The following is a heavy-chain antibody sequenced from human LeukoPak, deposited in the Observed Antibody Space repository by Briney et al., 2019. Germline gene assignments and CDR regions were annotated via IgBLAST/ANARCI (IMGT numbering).Heavy chain of an antibody. CDR1: GFTFNSSG. Sequence: PGGSLRLSCAASGFTFNSSGMHRVRQAPCKGLEWVAVISYDGSNKYYADSVKGRFTISRDNAKNSLYLQMNSLRAEDTAVYYCARSPSDGYWGQGTLVTVSS. CDR3: ARSPSDGY. J-gene: IGHJ4*02. CDR2: ISYDGSNK. V-gene: IGHV3-30*03. D-gene: IGHD2-21*02.